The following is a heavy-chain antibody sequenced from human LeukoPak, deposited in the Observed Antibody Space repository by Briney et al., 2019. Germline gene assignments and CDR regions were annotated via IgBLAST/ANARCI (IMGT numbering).Heavy chain of an antibody. CDR3: ARDRGSEIWFGELSHYYYYYMDV. Sequence: ASVKVSCKASGYTFTGYYMHWVRQAPGQGLEWMGWINPNSGGTNYAQKFQGRVTMTRDMSISTAYMELSMLRSDDTAVYYCARDRGSEIWFGELSHYYYYYMDVWGKGTTVTISS. CDR1: GYTFTGYY. V-gene: IGHV1-2*02. CDR2: INPNSGGT. D-gene: IGHD3-10*01. J-gene: IGHJ6*03.